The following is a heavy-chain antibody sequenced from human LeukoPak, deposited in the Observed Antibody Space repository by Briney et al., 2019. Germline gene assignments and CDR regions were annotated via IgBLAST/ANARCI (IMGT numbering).Heavy chain of an antibody. J-gene: IGHJ5*02. D-gene: IGHD2-2*01. Sequence: GGSLRLSCAASGFPFGSYAMNWVRQAPGKGLEWVSFISGGGRNTYYGDPVKGRFTISRDNSKNTLYLQMNSLRAEDTAVYYCAKGGYCSSTSCPIIDPWGQGTLVTVSS. CDR3: AKGGYCSSTSCPIIDP. CDR2: ISGGGRNT. V-gene: IGHV3-23*01. CDR1: GFPFGSYA.